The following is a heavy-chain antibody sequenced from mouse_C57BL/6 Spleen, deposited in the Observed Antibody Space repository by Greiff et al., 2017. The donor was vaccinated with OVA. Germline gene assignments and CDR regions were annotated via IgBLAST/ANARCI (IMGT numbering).Heavy chain of an antibody. J-gene: IGHJ1*03. CDR2: INPNNGGT. CDR3: ARGAYDYDEYFDV. D-gene: IGHD2-4*01. Sequence: VQLQQSGPELVKPGASVKISCKASGYTFTDYYMNWVKQSHGKSLEWIGYINPNNGGTSYNQKFKGKATLTVNKSSSTAYMELRSLTSEDSAVYYCARGAYDYDEYFDVWGTGTTVTVSS. V-gene: IGHV1-26*01. CDR1: GYTFTDYY.